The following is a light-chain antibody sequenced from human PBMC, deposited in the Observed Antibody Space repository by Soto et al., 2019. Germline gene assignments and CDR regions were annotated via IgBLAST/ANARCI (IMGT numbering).Light chain of an antibody. CDR1: SSDVGAYNY. Sequence: QSALTQPASVSGSPGQSITISCTGTSSDVGAYNYVSWYQQHPGKAPKLMIYDVSNRPSGVSNRFSGSKSGNTASLTISGLQAEDEGDYYCNSYTRSSSVVFGGGTKFTVL. CDR3: NSYTRSSSVV. V-gene: IGLV2-14*03. J-gene: IGLJ2*01. CDR2: DVS.